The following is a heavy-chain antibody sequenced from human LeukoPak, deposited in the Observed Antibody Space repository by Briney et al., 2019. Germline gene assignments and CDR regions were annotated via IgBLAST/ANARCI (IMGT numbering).Heavy chain of an antibody. V-gene: IGHV1-69*13. J-gene: IGHJ6*03. CDR2: IIPIFGTA. D-gene: IGHD2-2*01. CDR3: ARGGNVVVPAALFPVGYYYYMDV. CDR1: GGTLSSYA. Sequence: SVKVSCKASGGTLSSYAISWVRQAPGQGLEWMGGIIPIFGTANYTQKFEGRVTIIADESTSTAYMELSSLRSEDSAVYYCARGGNVVVPAALFPVGYYYYMDVWGKGTTVTVSS.